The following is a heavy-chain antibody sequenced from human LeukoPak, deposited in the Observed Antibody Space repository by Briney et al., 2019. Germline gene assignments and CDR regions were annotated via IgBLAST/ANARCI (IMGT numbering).Heavy chain of an antibody. CDR1: GFTFSSYA. CDR2: ISGSGGST. J-gene: IGHJ4*02. CDR3: ATWFGEFDY. Sequence: PGGSLRLSCAASGFTFSSYAMSWVRQAPGKGLEWVSAISGSGGSTYYADSVKGRFTISRDNAKNSLYLQMNSLRAEDTAVYYCATWFGEFDYWGQGTLVTVSS. V-gene: IGHV3-23*01. D-gene: IGHD3-10*01.